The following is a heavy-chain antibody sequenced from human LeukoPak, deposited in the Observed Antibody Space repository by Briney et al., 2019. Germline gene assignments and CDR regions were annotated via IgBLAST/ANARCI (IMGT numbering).Heavy chain of an antibody. CDR1: GGSFSGYY. CDR2: INHSGST. D-gene: IGHD1-26*01. Sequence: SETLSLTCAVYGGSFSGYYWSWIRQPPGKGLEWIGEINHSGSTNYNPSLKSRVTISVDTSKNQFSLKLSSVTAADTAVYYCARGVGAPRVFDYWGQGTLVTVSS. V-gene: IGHV4-34*01. J-gene: IGHJ4*02. CDR3: ARGVGAPRVFDY.